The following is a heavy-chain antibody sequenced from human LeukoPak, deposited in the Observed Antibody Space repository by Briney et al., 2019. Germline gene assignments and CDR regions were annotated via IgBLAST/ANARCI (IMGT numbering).Heavy chain of an antibody. D-gene: IGHD3-22*01. CDR1: GFTFSSYA. J-gene: IGHJ4*02. V-gene: IGHV3-23*01. Sequence: GGSLRLSCAASGFTFSSYAMSWVRQAPGKGLEWVSAISGSGGSTYYADSVKGRFTISRDNSKNTLYLQMNSLRAEDTAVYYCAKGRISGYYYPYFDYWGQGILVTVSS. CDR2: ISGSGGST. CDR3: AKGRISGYYYPYFDY.